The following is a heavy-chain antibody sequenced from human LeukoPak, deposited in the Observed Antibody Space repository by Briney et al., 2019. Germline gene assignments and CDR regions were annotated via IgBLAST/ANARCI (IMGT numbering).Heavy chain of an antibody. V-gene: IGHV4-61*02. J-gene: IGHJ5*02. CDR1: GDSLSSRSYY. D-gene: IGHD6-6*01. CDR2: IYNSGST. Sequence: SETLSLTCTVSGDSLSSRSYYWGWIRQPAGKGLEWIGRIYNSGSTNYNPSLKRRVIMSVDTSKNQFSLKLSSVTAADTAVYYCARDRSGSYSSSYWFDPWGQGTLVSVSS. CDR3: ARDRSGSYSSSYWFDP.